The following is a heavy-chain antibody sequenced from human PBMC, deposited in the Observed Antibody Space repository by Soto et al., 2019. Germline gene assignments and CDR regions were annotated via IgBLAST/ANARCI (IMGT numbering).Heavy chain of an antibody. J-gene: IGHJ5*02. CDR3: ARGAHYSSPFRWFDP. V-gene: IGHV4-31*03. CDR2: IYYSGST. D-gene: IGHD6-13*01. CDR1: GGSISSGGYY. Sequence: QVQLQESGPGLVKPSQTLSLTCTVSGGSISSGGYYWSWIRQHPGKGLEWIGYIYYSGSTYYNPSLKSRFTISVDTSKTQFSLKLSSVTAADTAVYYCARGAHYSSPFRWFDPWGQGTLVSVSS.